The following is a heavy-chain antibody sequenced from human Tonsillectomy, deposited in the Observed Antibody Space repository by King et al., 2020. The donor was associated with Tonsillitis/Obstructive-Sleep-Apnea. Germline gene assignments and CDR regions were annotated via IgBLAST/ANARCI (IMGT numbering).Heavy chain of an antibody. D-gene: IGHD4-17*01. CDR3: AGDYGDYGEYVAFDI. CDR2: IWYDGSNK. J-gene: IGHJ3*02. CDR1: GFTFSSYG. Sequence: VQLVESGGGVVQPGRSLRLSCAASGFTFSSYGMHWVRQAPGKGLEWVAVIWYDGSNKYYADSVKGRFTISRDNSKNTLYLQMNSLRAEDTAVDYCAGDYGDYGEYVAFDIWGQGTMVTVSS. V-gene: IGHV3-33*01.